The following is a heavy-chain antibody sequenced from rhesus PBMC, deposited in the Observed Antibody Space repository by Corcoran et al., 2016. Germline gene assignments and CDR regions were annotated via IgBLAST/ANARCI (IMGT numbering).Heavy chain of an antibody. CDR3: ARDNSDFDY. J-gene: IGHJ4*01. Sequence: QVQLQESGPGLVKPSETLSLTCAVSGYSISSDYGWSWIRQSPGKGLEWMGSIGVSSSSTNYHPSLKSRVTISKDTSKNQFSLKLSSVTAADTAVYYCARDNSDFDYWGQGVLVTVSS. D-gene: IGHD6-25*01. V-gene: IGHV4-127*01. CDR1: GYSISSDYG. CDR2: IGVSSSST.